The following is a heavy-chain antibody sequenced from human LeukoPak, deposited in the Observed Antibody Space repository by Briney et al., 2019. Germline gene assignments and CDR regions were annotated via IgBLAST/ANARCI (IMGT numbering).Heavy chain of an antibody. J-gene: IGHJ6*02. Sequence: GGSLRLSCAASGFTFSSYSMNWVRQAPGKGLERVSSISSSSSYIYYADSVKGRFTISRDNAKNSLYLQMNSLRAEDTAVYYCARDSQMATVYYYYYYGMDVWGQGTTVTVSS. CDR3: ARDSQMATVYYYYYYGMDV. V-gene: IGHV3-21*01. CDR1: GFTFSSYS. D-gene: IGHD5-24*01. CDR2: ISSSSSYI.